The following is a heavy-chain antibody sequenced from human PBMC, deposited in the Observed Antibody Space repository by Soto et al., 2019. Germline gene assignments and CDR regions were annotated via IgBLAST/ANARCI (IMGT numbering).Heavy chain of an antibody. CDR1: GDSISKGYH. CDR3: ARGSSITIFGVVMFNWFDP. Sequence: SETLSLTCAVSGDSISKGYHWAWIRPPPGKGLEWVAKINHSGSTNYNPSLKSRVTISVDTSKNQFSLKLSSVTAADTAVYYCARGSSITIFGVVMFNWFDPWGQGTLVTVSS. V-gene: IGHV4-38-2*01. J-gene: IGHJ5*02. CDR2: INHSGST. D-gene: IGHD3-3*01.